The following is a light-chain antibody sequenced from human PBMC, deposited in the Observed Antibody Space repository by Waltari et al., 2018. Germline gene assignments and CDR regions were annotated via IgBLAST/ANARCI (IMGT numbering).Light chain of an antibody. V-gene: IGLV2-14*01. CDR1: SSDVGGYNY. CDR2: EVS. J-gene: IGLJ3*02. CDR3: NSYTSSSTRV. Sequence: QSALTQPASVSGSPGQSITISCTGTSSDVGGYNYVSWYQQHPGKAPKLMLYEVSSRPSGVSNRFSGSKSGNTASLTISGLQAEDEADYYCNSYTSSSTRVFGGGTKLTVL.